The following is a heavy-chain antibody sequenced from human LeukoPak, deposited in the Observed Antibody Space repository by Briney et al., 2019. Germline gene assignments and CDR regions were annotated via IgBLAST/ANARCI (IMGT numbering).Heavy chain of an antibody. V-gene: IGHV1-69*13. CDR1: GGTFSSYA. CDR3: ARGAEAVLRGAFDI. CDR2: IIPIFGTA. D-gene: IGHD6-19*01. Sequence: ASVKASCKASGGTFSSYAISWVRQAPGQGLEWMGGIIPIFGTANYAQKFQGRVTITADESTSTAYMELSSLRSEDTAVYYCARGAEAVLRGAFDIWGQGTMVTVSS. J-gene: IGHJ3*02.